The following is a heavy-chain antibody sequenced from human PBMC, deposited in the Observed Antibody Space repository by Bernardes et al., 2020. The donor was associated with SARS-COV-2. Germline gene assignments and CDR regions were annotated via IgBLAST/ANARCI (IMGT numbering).Heavy chain of an antibody. V-gene: IGHV3-30*03. CDR2: ISYEGSIQ. CDR3: ASERGYSGYDQKTSFDY. J-gene: IGHJ4*02. CDR1: GFTFKNFG. Sequence: GGPLRFSCGAFGFTFKNFGMHWVRKAPGKGLEWVAVISYEGSIQHYADSVKGRFTISRDNSKNTLYLQMNSLRAEDTAVYYCASERGYSGYDQKTSFDYWGQGTLVTVSS. D-gene: IGHD5-12*01.